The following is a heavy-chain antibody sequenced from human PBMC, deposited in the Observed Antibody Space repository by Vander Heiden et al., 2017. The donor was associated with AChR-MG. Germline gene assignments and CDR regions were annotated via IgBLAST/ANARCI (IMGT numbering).Heavy chain of an antibody. J-gene: IGHJ3*02. D-gene: IGHD3-3*01. CDR3: ARGIGITIFGVAPDAFDI. CDR1: GYTFTSYY. V-gene: IGHV1-46*01. Sequence: QVQLVQSGAEVKKPGASVKVSCKASGYTFTSYYMHWVRQAPGQGLEWMGIINPSGGSTSYAQKFQGRVTMTRDTSTSTVYMELSSLRSEDTAVYYCARGIGITIFGVAPDAFDIWGQGTMVTVSS. CDR2: INPSGGST.